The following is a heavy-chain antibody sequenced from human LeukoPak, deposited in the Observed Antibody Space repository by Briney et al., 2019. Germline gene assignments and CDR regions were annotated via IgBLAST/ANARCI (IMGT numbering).Heavy chain of an antibody. V-gene: IGHV3-21*01. CDR1: GFTFSSYS. CDR2: ISSSSSYI. CDR3: ARDPLDYYDSSGYDY. D-gene: IGHD3-22*01. Sequence: GGSLRLSCAASGFTFSSYSMNWVRQAPGKGLEWVSSISSSSSYIYYADSVKGRFTISRDNAKNSLYLQMNSLRAEDTAVYYCARDPLDYYDSSGYDYWGQGTLVTVSS. J-gene: IGHJ4*02.